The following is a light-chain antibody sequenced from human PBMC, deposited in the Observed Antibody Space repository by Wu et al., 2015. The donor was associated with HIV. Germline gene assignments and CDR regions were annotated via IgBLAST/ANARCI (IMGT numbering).Light chain of an antibody. CDR2: DTS. J-gene: IGKJ4*01. V-gene: IGKV1-33*01. CDR1: QDIANY. Sequence: DIQMTQSPSSLSASVRDRVTITCQASQDIANYLSWYQQKPGKAPKLLIYDTSNLETGVPSRFSGGGSGTHFTLTLSSLQPEDIATYYCQQYDNLPVTFGGGTKVEIK. CDR3: QQYDNLPVT.